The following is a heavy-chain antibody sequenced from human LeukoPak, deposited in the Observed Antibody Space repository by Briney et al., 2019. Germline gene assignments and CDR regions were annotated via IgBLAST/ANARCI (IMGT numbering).Heavy chain of an antibody. J-gene: IGHJ3*02. Sequence: PSETLSLTCTVSGGSISSGGYYWNWIRHLPGKGVEWIGYIYYSGNTYYNPSLKSRITISLDTSENQFSLKLSSVTAADMAVYYCARFRDGSRPFDIWGQGTMVTVSS. CDR2: IYYSGNT. CDR1: GGSISSGGYY. CDR3: ARFRDGSRPFDI. V-gene: IGHV4-31*03. D-gene: IGHD5-24*01.